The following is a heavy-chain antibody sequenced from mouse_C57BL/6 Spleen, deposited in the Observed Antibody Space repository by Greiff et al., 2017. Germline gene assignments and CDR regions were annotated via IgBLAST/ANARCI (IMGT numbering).Heavy chain of an antibody. CDR2: LWSGGST. Sequence: QVQLKESGPGLVQPSQSLSITCTVSGFSLTSYGVHWVRPSPGKGLEWLGVLWSGGSTDYNAAFISRLSISKDTSTSQVFVKMNSLQADDTAIYYCARAGNWDYAMDYWGQGTSVTVSS. D-gene: IGHD4-1*01. CDR1: GFSLTSYG. J-gene: IGHJ4*01. CDR3: ARAGNWDYAMDY. V-gene: IGHV2-2*01.